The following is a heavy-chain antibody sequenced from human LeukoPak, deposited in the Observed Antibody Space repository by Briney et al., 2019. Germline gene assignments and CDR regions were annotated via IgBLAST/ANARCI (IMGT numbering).Heavy chain of an antibody. Sequence: KTSETLSLTCAVSGGSFNGYYWTWIRQSPGKGLEWIGEISDQGGTSYNPSHKSRVTMSVDKSKNQFSLRLTAVSAADTAVFFCARGSRLRGVYGMDVWGQGTTVTVSS. CDR2: ISDQGGT. V-gene: IGHV4-34*01. J-gene: IGHJ6*02. CDR1: GGSFNGYY. D-gene: IGHD3-16*01. CDR3: ARGSRLRGVYGMDV.